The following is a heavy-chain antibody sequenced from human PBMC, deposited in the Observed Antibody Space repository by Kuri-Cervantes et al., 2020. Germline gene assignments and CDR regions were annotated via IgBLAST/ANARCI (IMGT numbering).Heavy chain of an antibody. V-gene: IGHV1-69*13. CDR2: IIPIFGTT. CDR1: GYTFTSYA. J-gene: IGHJ2*01. CDR3: AREAPSWYGSGDWYFDL. D-gene: IGHD3-10*01. Sequence: SVKVSCKASGYTFTSYAMNWVRQAPGQGLEWMGGIIPIFGTTNYAQKFQGRVTTTADESTSTVYMELSSLRSEDTAVYYCAREAPSWYGSGDWYFDLWGRGTLVTVSS.